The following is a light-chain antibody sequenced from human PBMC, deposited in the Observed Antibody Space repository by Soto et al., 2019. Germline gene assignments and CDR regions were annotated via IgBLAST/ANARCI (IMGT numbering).Light chain of an antibody. Sequence: QPVLTQSPSASASLGASVKLTCTLSSGHSSYAIAWHQQQPEKGPRYLMKLNSDGSHSKGDGIPDRFSGSSSGAERYLTISSLQSEDEADYYCQTWGTGGVVFGGGTKFTVL. J-gene: IGLJ2*01. CDR3: QTWGTGGVV. CDR1: SGHSSYA. V-gene: IGLV4-69*01. CDR2: LNSDGSH.